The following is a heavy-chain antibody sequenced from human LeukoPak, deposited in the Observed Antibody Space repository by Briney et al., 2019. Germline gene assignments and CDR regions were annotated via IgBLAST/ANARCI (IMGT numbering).Heavy chain of an antibody. CDR3: ARDMYGSGDFLPESP. J-gene: IGHJ5*02. V-gene: IGHV4-61*01. D-gene: IGHD3-10*01. CDR2: SYYSGTT. Sequence: SETLSLTCTVSGVSVSSRSYYWTWIRQPPGKGLEWIGYSYYSGTTNLNPSLKSRVTISVDTSKNQFSLKLNSVTAADTAVYYCARDMYGSGDFLPESPWGQGTLVTASS. CDR1: GVSVSSRSYY.